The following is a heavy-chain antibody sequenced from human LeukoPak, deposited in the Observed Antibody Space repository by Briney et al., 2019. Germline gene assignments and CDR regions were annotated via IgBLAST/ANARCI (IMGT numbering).Heavy chain of an antibody. CDR1: GFTFSSYA. CDR3: AKHQGNALGARHSDY. D-gene: IGHD6-6*01. CDR2: IGGGGTT. J-gene: IGHJ4*02. Sequence: PGGSLRLSCAASGFTFSSYAMSWVRQAPGKGLEWVSGIGGGGTTYYADSVKGRFTISRDSSKNTLYLQMSSLRAEDTAVYYCAKHQGNALGARHSDYWGQGTLVTVSS. V-gene: IGHV3-23*01.